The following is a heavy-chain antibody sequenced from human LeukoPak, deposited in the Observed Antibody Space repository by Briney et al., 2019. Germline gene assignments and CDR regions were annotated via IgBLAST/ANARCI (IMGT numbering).Heavy chain of an antibody. Sequence: ASVKVSCKASGYTFTSYGISWVRQAPGQGLEWMGWISAYNGNTNYAQKLQGRVTMTTDTSTSTAYTELRSLRSDDTAVYYCARVSASLYYDFWSGYRQFFDYWGQGTLVTVSS. CDR1: GYTFTSYG. J-gene: IGHJ4*02. V-gene: IGHV1-18*01. D-gene: IGHD3-3*01. CDR3: ARVSASLYYDFWSGYRQFFDY. CDR2: ISAYNGNT.